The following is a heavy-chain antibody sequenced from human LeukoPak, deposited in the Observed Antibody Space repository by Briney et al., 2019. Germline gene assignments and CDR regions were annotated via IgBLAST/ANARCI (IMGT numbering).Heavy chain of an antibody. J-gene: IGHJ4*02. CDR3: AKDYYGSGSYYNNPYYFDY. CDR2: ISYDGSNK. Sequence: GGSLRLSCAASGFTFSSYAMHWVRQAPGKGLEWVAVISYDGSNKYYADSVKGRFTISRDNSKNTLYLQMNSLRAEDTAVYYCAKDYYGSGSYYNNPYYFDYWGQGTLVTVSS. V-gene: IGHV3-30*04. D-gene: IGHD3-10*01. CDR1: GFTFSSYA.